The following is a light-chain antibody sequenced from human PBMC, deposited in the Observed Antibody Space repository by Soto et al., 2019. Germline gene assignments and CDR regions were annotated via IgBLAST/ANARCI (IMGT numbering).Light chain of an antibody. Sequence: DIQMTQSPSSLSASVGDRVSITCRASEGISNYLAWYQQEPGKVPKLLIYAASTLQSGVPSRFSGSGSVTDFTLTISSLQPEDVATYYCQKYNNAALTFGQGTKVEIK. J-gene: IGKJ1*01. V-gene: IGKV1-27*01. CDR2: AAS. CDR3: QKYNNAALT. CDR1: EGISNY.